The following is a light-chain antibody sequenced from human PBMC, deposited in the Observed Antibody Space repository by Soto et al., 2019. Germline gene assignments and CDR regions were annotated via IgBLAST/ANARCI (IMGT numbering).Light chain of an antibody. CDR1: QSVSNNY. CDR3: QQYGTSPLT. V-gene: IGKV3-20*01. CDR2: GAS. J-gene: IGKJ3*01. Sequence: EIVLTQSPGTLSLSPGERATLSSRASQSVSNNYLAWYQQKPGQAPRLLIYGASSRATGIPDRFSGSGSGTDFTLTISRLDPGDFAVYYCQQYGTSPLTFGPGTKVDIK.